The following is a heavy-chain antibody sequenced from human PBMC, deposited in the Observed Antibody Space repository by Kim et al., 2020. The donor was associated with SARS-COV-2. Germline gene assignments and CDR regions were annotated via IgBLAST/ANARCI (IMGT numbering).Heavy chain of an antibody. Sequence: GGSLRLSCAASGFTVSSTYMSWVRQPPGKGLEWLSVINSGGGTDYADSVKGRFTISRDTSKNTLYLQMNNVRAEDTAVYNCARAQTIVKSSNYYYGMDV. CDR2: INSGGGT. V-gene: IGHV3-53*01. CDR3: ARAQTIVKSSNYYYGMDV. D-gene: IGHD1-26*01. J-gene: IGHJ6*01. CDR1: GFTVSSTY.